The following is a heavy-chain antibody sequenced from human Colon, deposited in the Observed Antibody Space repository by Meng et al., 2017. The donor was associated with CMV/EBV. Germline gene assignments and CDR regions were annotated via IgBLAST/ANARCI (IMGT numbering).Heavy chain of an antibody. J-gene: IGHJ4*02. CDR1: GGSFSHSY. CDR3: AGGSSQAWELLHY. Sequence: EQLQQRGAGLLKPSEPPSLNCAFYGGSFSHSYWSWIRQSPGKGLEWIGEITQSGITNYNPSLKSRVIISIDTSNNQFSLKLTSVTVADTAVYYCAGGSSQAWELLHYWGQGSLVTVSS. D-gene: IGHD1-26*01. V-gene: IGHV4-34*01. CDR2: ITQSGIT.